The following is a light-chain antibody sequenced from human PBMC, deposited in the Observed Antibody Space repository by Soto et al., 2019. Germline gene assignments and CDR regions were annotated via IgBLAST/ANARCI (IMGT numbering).Light chain of an antibody. CDR2: EVS. Sequence: QSVLTQPASVSGSPGQSITISCTGTSSDVGGYNYVSWYQQHPGKAPKLMIYEVSNRPSGVSNRFSGSKSGNTASLTISGLQAEDEADYYCSSYRRGSDPGWVFGGGTKLTVL. CDR3: SSYRRGSDPGWV. V-gene: IGLV2-14*01. J-gene: IGLJ3*02. CDR1: SSDVGGYNY.